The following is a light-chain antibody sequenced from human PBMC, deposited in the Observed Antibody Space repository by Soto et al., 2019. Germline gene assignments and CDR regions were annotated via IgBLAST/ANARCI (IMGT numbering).Light chain of an antibody. Sequence: DIQLTQSPSFLSASVGDRVTITCRASQDISNYLVWYQQKPGKAPKPLIYAASTLQSGVPSRFSGSGSGTEFTLTISSLQPEDFASYYCQQLKSYPLTFGPGTNVDIK. CDR3: QQLKSYPLT. V-gene: IGKV1-9*01. J-gene: IGKJ3*01. CDR1: QDISNY. CDR2: AAS.